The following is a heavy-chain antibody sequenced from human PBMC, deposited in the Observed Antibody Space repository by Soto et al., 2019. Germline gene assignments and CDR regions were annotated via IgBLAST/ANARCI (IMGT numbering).Heavy chain of an antibody. D-gene: IGHD4-17*01. CDR2: IYYSGST. CDR1: GGSISSYY. J-gene: IGHJ4*02. V-gene: IGHV4-59*01. Sequence: SETLSLTCTVSGGSISSYYWSWIRQPPGKGLEWIGYIYYSGSTNYNPSLKSRVTISVDTSKNQFSLKLSSVTAADTAVYYCARGGTEWSHTYNYGDYGSYFDYWGQGTLVTVSS. CDR3: ARGGTEWSHTYNYGDYGSYFDY.